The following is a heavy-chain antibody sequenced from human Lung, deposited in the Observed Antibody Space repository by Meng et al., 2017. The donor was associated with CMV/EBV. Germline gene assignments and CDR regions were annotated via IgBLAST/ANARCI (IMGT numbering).Heavy chain of an antibody. D-gene: IGHD3-16*01. Sequence: GGFLRPXCAPSGSTLSSFEMNWSRKAPGKGREWVSYISSSGGTIDYAYSVKGQFTISRDNAKNSLYLKMNSLRPEDTDIYYYASDGRGLKNGGFNDAFDIWGQGTXVTVAS. CDR1: GSTLSSFE. CDR3: ASDGRGLKNGGFNDAFDI. J-gene: IGHJ3*02. CDR2: ISSSGGTI. V-gene: IGHV3-48*03.